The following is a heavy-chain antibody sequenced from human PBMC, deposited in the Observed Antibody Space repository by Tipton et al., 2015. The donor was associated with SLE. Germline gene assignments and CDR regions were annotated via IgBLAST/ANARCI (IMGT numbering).Heavy chain of an antibody. CDR1: GFTFSSYW. J-gene: IGHJ2*01. D-gene: IGHD6-6*01. CDR3: AKRRIAARLGGGYWYFDL. V-gene: IGHV3-7*03. CDR2: IKPDGSGE. Sequence: GSLRLSCAASGFTFSSYWMSWVRQAPGKEPEWVTTIKPDGSGEDYVDSVKGRFTISRDNSKNTLYLEMNSLRAEDMAVYYCAKRRIAARLGGGYWYFDLWGRGTLVTVSS.